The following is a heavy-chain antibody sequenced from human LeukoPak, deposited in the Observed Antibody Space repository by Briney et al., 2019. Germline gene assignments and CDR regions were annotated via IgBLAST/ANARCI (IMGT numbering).Heavy chain of an antibody. Sequence: GGSLRLSCAASGFTFSSYWMHWVRQAPGKGLVWVSRINSDGSSTSYADSVKGRFTISRDNAKNTLYLQMNSLRAEDTAVYYCALISPLWYYFDYWGQGTLVTVSS. J-gene: IGHJ4*02. CDR1: GFTFSSYW. D-gene: IGHD2-8*02. CDR3: ALISPLWYYFDY. CDR2: INSDGSST. V-gene: IGHV3-74*01.